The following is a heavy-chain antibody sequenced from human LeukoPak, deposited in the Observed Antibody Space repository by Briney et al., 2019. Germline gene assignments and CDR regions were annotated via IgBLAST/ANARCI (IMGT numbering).Heavy chain of an antibody. CDR1: GYTFTSYG. Sequence: ASVKVSCKASGYTFTSYGISWVRQAPGQGLEWMGWINPDSGDTSYAQNFQGRVTMTRDTSISTVYMELSRLISDDTAVYYCARDKTAAFDYWGQGTLVTVSS. CDR3: ARDKTAAFDY. CDR2: INPDSGDT. V-gene: IGHV1-2*02. D-gene: IGHD6-13*01. J-gene: IGHJ4*02.